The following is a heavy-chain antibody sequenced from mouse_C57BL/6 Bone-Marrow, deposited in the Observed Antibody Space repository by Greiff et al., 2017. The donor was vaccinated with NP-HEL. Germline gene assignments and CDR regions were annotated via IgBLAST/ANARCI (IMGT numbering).Heavy chain of an antibody. D-gene: IGHD2-4*01. CDR1: GYTFTSYW. CDR3: ARDFDYDRYWYFDV. V-gene: IGHV1-55*01. J-gene: IGHJ1*03. Sequence: QVQLQQPGAELVKPGASVKMSCKASGYTFTSYWITWVKQRPGQGLEWIGDIYPGSGSTNYNEKFKSKATLTVDTSSSTAYMQLISLTSEDSAVYYCARDFDYDRYWYFDVWGTGTTVTVSS. CDR2: IYPGSGST.